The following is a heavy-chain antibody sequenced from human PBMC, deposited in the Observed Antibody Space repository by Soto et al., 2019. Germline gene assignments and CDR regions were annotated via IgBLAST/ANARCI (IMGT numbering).Heavy chain of an antibody. D-gene: IGHD2-15*01. CDR3: ARGPGYCSGGSCSDYYYYMDV. Sequence: QVQLQQWGAGLLKPSETLSLTCAVYGGSFSGYYWSWIRQPPGKGLEWIGEINHSGSTNYNPSLKSRVTKAVDTTKNQFSLKLSSGTAADTAVYYCARGPGYCSGGSCSDYYYYMDVWGKGTTVTVSS. CDR2: INHSGST. V-gene: IGHV4-34*01. CDR1: GGSFSGYY. J-gene: IGHJ6*03.